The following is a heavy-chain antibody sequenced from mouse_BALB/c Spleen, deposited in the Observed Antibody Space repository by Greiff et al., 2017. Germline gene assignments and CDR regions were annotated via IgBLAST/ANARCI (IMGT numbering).Heavy chain of an antibody. J-gene: IGHJ1*01. D-gene: IGHD1-1*01. CDR1: GYSITSDYA. V-gene: IGHV3-2*02. Sequence: DVQLQESGPGLVKPSQSLSLTCTVTGYSITSDYAWNWIRQFPGNKLEWMGYISYSGSTSYNPSLKSRISITRDTSKNQFFLQLNSVTTEDTATYYCARITTVVEDWYFDVWGAGTTVTVSS. CDR2: ISYSGST. CDR3: ARITTVVEDWYFDV.